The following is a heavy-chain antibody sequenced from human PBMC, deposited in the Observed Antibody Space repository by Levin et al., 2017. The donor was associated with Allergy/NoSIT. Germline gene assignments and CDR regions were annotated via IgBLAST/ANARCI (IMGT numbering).Heavy chain of an antibody. D-gene: IGHD2-2*01. CDR3: ARGLLPDIVVVPATHDDAFDI. V-gene: IGHV4-34*01. Sequence: SETLSLTCAVYGGSFSGYYWSWIRQPPGKGLEWIGEINHSGSTNYNPSLKSRVTISVDTSKNQFSLKLSSVTAADTAVYYCARGLLPDIVVVPATHDDAFDIWGQGTMVTVSS. CDR1: GGSFSGYY. J-gene: IGHJ3*02. CDR2: INHSGST.